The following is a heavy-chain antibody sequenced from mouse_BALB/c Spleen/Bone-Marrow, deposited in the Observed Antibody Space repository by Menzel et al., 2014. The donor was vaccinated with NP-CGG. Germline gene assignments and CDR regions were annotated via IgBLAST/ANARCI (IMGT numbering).Heavy chain of an antibody. CDR1: GYAFTNYL. CDR3: ARFTRDY. V-gene: IGHV1-54*01. Sequence: QVQLKQSGDELVRPGTSVKVSCKASGYAFTNYLIEWFKQRPGQGLEWIGGINPGIGGTTYNAKFKGKATLTADKSSTTAYMQLSSLTSDDSAVYFCARFTRDYWGQGTTLTVSS. CDR2: INPGIGGT. J-gene: IGHJ2*01.